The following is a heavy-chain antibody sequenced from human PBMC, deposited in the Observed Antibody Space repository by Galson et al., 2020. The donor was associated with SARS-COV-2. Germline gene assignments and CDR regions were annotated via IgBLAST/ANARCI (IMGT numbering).Heavy chain of an antibody. CDR1: GFTFSRYW. CDR2: IKKDGNEQ. Sequence: GGSLRLSCAASGFTFSRYWMSWVRQAPGKGLQWVANIKKDGNEQYYVDAVKGRFTISRDNAKNSLYLQMNSLRAEDTAVYYCARAYIWTTYNNDFWGQGSLVTVSS. J-gene: IGHJ4*02. V-gene: IGHV3-7*03. D-gene: IGHD3-9*01. CDR3: ARAYIWTTYNNDF.